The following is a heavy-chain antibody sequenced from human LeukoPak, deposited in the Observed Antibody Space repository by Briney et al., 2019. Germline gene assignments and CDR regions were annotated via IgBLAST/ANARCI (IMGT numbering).Heavy chain of an antibody. CDR2: LHTDGST. J-gene: IGHJ6*04. Sequence: GGSLRLSCAASGFSVTSYFMRWVRQAPGQGLEWVSVLHTDGSTFYADSVKGRFIISRDSVKNTLYLQINTLRAEDTAIYYCARENHYRMDVWGKGTTVTISA. CDR3: ARENHYRMDV. V-gene: IGHV3-53*01. CDR1: GFSVTSYF.